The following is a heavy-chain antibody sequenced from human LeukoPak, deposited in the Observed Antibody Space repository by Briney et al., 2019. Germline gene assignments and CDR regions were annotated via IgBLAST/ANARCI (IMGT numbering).Heavy chain of an antibody. V-gene: IGHV5-51*01. CDR3: ARERAFDI. J-gene: IGHJ3*02. Sequence: GESLKISFKGSGYTFTSSWIGWVRQMPGKGLEWMGIIFPGDSDTTYSPSFQGQVTISVDKSISTAYLQWSSLKASDTAMYYCARERAFDIWGQGTMVTVSS. CDR1: GYTFTSSW. CDR2: IFPGDSDT.